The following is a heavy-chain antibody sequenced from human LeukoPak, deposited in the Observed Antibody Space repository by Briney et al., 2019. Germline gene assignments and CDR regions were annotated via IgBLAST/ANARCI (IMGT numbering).Heavy chain of an antibody. CDR1: GDSISSYY. D-gene: IGHD1-1*01. V-gene: IGHV4-59*01. J-gene: IGHJ6*03. Sequence: SETLSLTCTVSGDSISSYYWSWIRQSPGKGLEWIGYIYYSGSTNYNPSFKSRVTISVDTSKNQFSLKLSSVTAADTAVYYCARVSWFPGTSYYYMDVWGKGTTVTVSS. CDR2: IYYSGST. CDR3: ARVSWFPGTSYYYMDV.